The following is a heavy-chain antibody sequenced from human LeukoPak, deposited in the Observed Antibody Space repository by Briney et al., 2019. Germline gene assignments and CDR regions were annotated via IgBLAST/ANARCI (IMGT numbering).Heavy chain of an antibody. CDR3: AKAHDFWSGYSPYYFDY. CDR2: ISGSGGST. Sequence: GGSLRLSCAASGFTFSSYAMSWVRQAPGKGLEWVSAISGSGGSTYYADSVKGRFTISRDNSKNTLYLQMSSLRAEDTAVYYCAKAHDFWSGYSPYYFDYWGQGTLVTVSS. V-gene: IGHV3-23*01. CDR1: GFTFSSYA. J-gene: IGHJ4*02. D-gene: IGHD3-3*01.